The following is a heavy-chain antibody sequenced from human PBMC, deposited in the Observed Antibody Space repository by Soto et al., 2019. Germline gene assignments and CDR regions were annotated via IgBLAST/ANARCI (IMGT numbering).Heavy chain of an antibody. Sequence: QVQLVQSGAAVKKPGASVKVSCKASGYTFTGDYLHWVRQAPGQGLEWVGWINPHTGGTNYAQKFQGRVTMTRDTSINTAYLEMSGLRSDDTAVYYCARDPIGGGAPYYCDYWGQGTLVTVSS. CDR1: GYTFTGDY. CDR3: ARDPIGGGAPYYCDY. J-gene: IGHJ4*02. V-gene: IGHV1-2*02. D-gene: IGHD3-16*01. CDR2: INPHTGGT.